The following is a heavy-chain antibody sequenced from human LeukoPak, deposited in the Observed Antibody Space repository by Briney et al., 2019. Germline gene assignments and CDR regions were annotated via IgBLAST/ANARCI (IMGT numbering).Heavy chain of an antibody. CDR3: ARGGTRGTSWDTTLYYFDY. Sequence: PSQTLSLTCTVSGGPISSGRYYWRWIRQPPGKGLEWIGYIYRRGITYYNPSVKSRVTISVDRSRNQFSLKLSSGTAADTAVYYCARGGTRGTSWDTTLYYFDYWGQGTLVTVSS. CDR1: GGPISSGRYY. CDR2: IYRRGIT. J-gene: IGHJ4*02. V-gene: IGHV4-30-2*01. D-gene: IGHD1-1*01.